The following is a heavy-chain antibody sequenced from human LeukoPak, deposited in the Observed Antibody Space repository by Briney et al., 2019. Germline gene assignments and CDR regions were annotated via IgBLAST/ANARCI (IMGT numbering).Heavy chain of an antibody. V-gene: IGHV1-69*04. CDR1: GGTFSSYA. D-gene: IGHD3-22*01. CDR3: ARDPQEDSSGSSDY. Sequence: GASVKVSCKASGGTFSSYAISWVRQAPGQGLEWMGRIIPILGIANYAQKFQGRVMITADKSTSTAYMELSSLRSEDTAVYYCARDPQEDSSGSSDYWGQGTLVTVSS. J-gene: IGHJ4*02. CDR2: IIPILGIA.